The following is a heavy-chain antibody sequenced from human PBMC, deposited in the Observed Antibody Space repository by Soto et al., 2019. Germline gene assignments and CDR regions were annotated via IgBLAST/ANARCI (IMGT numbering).Heavy chain of an antibody. D-gene: IGHD1-1*01. V-gene: IGHV3-23*01. J-gene: IGHJ4*02. CDR3: ASGIGNPSYFAY. CDR1: GFTLGSHS. Sequence: GESLKISCAASGFTLGSHSMSWVRQAPGKGLEWVAIISGDSVTIEHADSVKGRFTISRDNSKNMLYLQMGSLRAEDTAVYYCASGIGNPSYFAYWGQGTLVTVSS. CDR2: ISGDSVTI.